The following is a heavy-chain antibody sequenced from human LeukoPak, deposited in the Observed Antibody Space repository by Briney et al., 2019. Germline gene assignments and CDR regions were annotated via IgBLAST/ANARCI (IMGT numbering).Heavy chain of an antibody. CDR1: GGSINGFY. CDR2: IYYTGIT. Sequence: SVTLSLTCTVSGGSINGFYWSWLRQSPGKGLEWIGYIYYTGITTSHPPRGSRPPKSVHRSNNQSSHRRTSLTAADTAVYYCARLYSLRAEVFDPGGERSLATVSS. D-gene: IGHD2-21*01. V-gene: IGHV4-59*01. CDR3: ARLYSLRAEVFDP. J-gene: IGHJ5*02.